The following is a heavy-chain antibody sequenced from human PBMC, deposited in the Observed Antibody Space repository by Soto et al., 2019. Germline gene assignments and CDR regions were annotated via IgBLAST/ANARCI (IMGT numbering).Heavy chain of an antibody. CDR1: GFTFKNYS. Sequence: GGSLRLSCAASGFTFKNYSMTWVRQAPGKGLEWVSSISSNSNYKYYADSLKVRFTISRDNTKNALYLQMSSLRAEDTAVYYCARARTTTWSGTTRGWFEPWVRGTLVTVSS. V-gene: IGHV3-21*06. D-gene: IGHD1-1*01. CDR3: ARARTTTWSGTTRGWFEP. CDR2: ISSNSNYK. J-gene: IGHJ5*02.